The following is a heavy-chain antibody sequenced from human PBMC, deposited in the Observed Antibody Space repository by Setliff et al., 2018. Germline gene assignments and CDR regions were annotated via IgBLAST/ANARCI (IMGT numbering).Heavy chain of an antibody. J-gene: IGHJ4*02. D-gene: IGHD3-22*01. V-gene: IGHV1-69*13. CDR3: ARESRYYYDNLGTLDY. CDR2: IIPFFGNT. CDR1: GGTFGSSA. Sequence: SVKVSCKVSGGTFGSSAFTWVRQAPGPGLEYMGGIIPFFGNTNYAQKFQGRLSITADESTNTVYMELSRLRSEDTAMYYCARESRYYYDNLGTLDYWGQGTLVTVSS.